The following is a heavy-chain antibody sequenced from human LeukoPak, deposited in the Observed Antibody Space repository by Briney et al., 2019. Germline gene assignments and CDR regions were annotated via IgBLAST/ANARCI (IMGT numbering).Heavy chain of an antibody. V-gene: IGHV1-3*01. Sequence: GASVKVSCKASGYTFTSYAMHWVRQAPGQRLEWMGWINAGNGNTKCSQKFQGRVTITRDTSASTAYMELSSLRFEDTAVYHCARDRSYGSELYNWFDPWGQGTLVIVSS. J-gene: IGHJ5*02. D-gene: IGHD3-10*01. CDR1: GYTFTSYA. CDR2: INAGNGNT. CDR3: ARDRSYGSELYNWFDP.